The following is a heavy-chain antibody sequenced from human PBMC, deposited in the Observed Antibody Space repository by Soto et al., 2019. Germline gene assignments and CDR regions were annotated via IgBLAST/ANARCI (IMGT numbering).Heavy chain of an antibody. V-gene: IGHV1-46*03. Sequence: GASVKVSCKASGYTFTSYYMHWVRQAPRQGLEWMGIINPSGGSTSYAQKFQGRVTMTRDTSTSTVYMELSSLRSEDTAVYYCARAPTGIAAAPSPDGYWGQGTLVTVSS. CDR3: ARAPTGIAAAPSPDGY. CDR1: GYTFTSYY. J-gene: IGHJ4*02. CDR2: INPSGGST. D-gene: IGHD6-13*01.